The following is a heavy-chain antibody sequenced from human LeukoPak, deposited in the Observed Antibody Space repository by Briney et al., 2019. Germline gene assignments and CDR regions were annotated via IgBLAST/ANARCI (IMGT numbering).Heavy chain of an antibody. CDR2: IKQDGSEK. CDR1: GFTFSSYS. CDR3: ARDDCSSISCYHNWFDP. J-gene: IGHJ5*02. D-gene: IGHD2-2*01. V-gene: IGHV3-7*01. Sequence: GGSLRLSCAASGFTFSSYSMSWVRQAPGKGLEWVANIKQDGSEKYYVDSVKGRFTISRDNAKNSLYLQMNSLRAEDTAVYYCARDDCSSISCYHNWFDPWGQGTLVTVSP.